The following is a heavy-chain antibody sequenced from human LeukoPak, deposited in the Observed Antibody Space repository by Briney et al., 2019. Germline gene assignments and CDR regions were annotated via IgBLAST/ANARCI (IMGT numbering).Heavy chain of an antibody. D-gene: IGHD3-22*01. CDR1: GGTFSSYA. J-gene: IGHJ4*02. Sequence: VASVKVSCKASGGTFSSYAISWVRQAPGRGLEWMGGIIPIFGTANYAQKFQGRVTITTDESTSTAYMELSSLRSEDTAEYYCARGSAFYDSSGYLSYYFDYWGQGTLVTVSS. CDR3: ARGSAFYDSSGYLSYYFDY. CDR2: IIPIFGTA. V-gene: IGHV1-69*05.